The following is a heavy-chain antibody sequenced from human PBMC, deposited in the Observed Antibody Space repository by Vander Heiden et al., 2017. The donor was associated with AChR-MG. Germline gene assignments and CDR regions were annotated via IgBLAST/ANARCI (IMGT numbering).Heavy chain of an antibody. J-gene: IGHJ6*02. CDR1: GLTFDDFA. V-gene: IGHV3-9*01. Sequence: EVQLLESGRGLVQPGSSLTLSCTASGLTFDDFAMHWVRQAPGKGLEWVSGIPWNSNKVIYADSVKGRFTISRDNGKNSLYLQMNSLRAEDTALYYCAKDINSYTTGTLRNWGQGTTVTVSS. D-gene: IGHD3-3*01. CDR3: AKDINSYTTGTLRN. CDR2: IPWNSNKV.